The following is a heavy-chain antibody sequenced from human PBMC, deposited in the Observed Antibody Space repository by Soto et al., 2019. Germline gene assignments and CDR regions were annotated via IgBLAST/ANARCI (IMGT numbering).Heavy chain of an antibody. D-gene: IGHD3-3*01. Sequence: ASVKVSCKACGYTFTSYDINWVRQATGQGLEWMGWMNPNSGNTGYAQKFQGWVTMTRDTSISTAYMELSRLRSDDTAVYYCARDGGGGNYDFFFGYPDTHRYRKAVSGQGTTVTVSS. V-gene: IGHV1-8*01. CDR1: GYTFTSYD. CDR3: ARDGGGGNYDFFFGYPDTHRYRKAV. J-gene: IGHJ6*02. CDR2: MNPNSGNT.